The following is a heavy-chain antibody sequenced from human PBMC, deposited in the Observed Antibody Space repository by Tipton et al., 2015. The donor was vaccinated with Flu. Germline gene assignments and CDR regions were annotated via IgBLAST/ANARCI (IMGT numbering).Heavy chain of an antibody. CDR3: ARESGYPDY. D-gene: IGHD3-3*01. CDR1: GGSFSGYY. V-gene: IGHV4-34*01. CDR2: INHSGST. Sequence: LTCAVYGGSFSGYYWSWIRQPPGKGLEWIGEINHSGSTNYNPSLKSRVTISVDTSKNQFSLKLSSVTAADTAVYYCARESGYPDYWGQGTLVTVSS. J-gene: IGHJ4*02.